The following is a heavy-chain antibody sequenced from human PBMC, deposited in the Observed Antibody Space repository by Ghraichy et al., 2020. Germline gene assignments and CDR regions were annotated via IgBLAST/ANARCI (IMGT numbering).Heavy chain of an antibody. Sequence: GGSLRLSCAASGFTFSSYAMSWVRQAPGKGLEWVSAISGSGGSTYYADSVKGRFTISRDNSKNTLYLQMNSLRAEDTAVYYCAKDKEGFVVVPAAIFRPSNFDYWGQGTLVTVSS. CDR1: GFTFSSYA. J-gene: IGHJ4*02. CDR3: AKDKEGFVVVPAAIFRPSNFDY. V-gene: IGHV3-23*01. D-gene: IGHD2-2*01. CDR2: ISGSGGST.